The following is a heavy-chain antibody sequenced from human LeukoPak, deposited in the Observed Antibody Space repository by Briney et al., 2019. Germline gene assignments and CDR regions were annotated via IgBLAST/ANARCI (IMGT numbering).Heavy chain of an antibody. J-gene: IGHJ4*02. CDR2: ISGSGGST. CDR3: ARGPRYFDWLLYNDY. Sequence: SGGSLRLSCAASGFTFSSYAMSWVRQAPGKGLEWVSAISGSGGSTYYTDSVKGRFTISRDNSKNTLYLQMNSLRAEDTAVCYCARGPRYFDWLLYNDYWGQGTLVTVSS. D-gene: IGHD3-9*01. CDR1: GFTFSSYA. V-gene: IGHV3-23*01.